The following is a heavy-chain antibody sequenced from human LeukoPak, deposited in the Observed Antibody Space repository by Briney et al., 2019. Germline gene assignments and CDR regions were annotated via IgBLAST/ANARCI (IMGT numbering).Heavy chain of an antibody. V-gene: IGHV1-18*01. CDR2: ISAYNGNT. J-gene: IGHJ4*02. CDR3: ARESYDILTGYGPPDY. CDR1: GYTFTSYG. Sequence: ASVKVSCKASGYTFTSYGISWVRQAPGQGLEWMGWISAYNGNTNYAQKLQGSVTMTTDTSTSTAYMELRSLRSDDTAVYYCARESYDILTGYGPPDYWGQGTLVTVSS. D-gene: IGHD3-9*01.